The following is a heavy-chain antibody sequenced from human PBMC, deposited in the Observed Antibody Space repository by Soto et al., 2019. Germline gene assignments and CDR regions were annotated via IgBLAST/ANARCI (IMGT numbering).Heavy chain of an antibody. CDR3: ARSLTISYAMDV. Sequence: QAQLVQSGAEVRKPRASVKVSCMASGYLLTGYYMHWMRQAPGQGLEWMGWINPNNGGTNYAQKFQGRVTMARDTSINTVYMEVSSLTSDDTAVYFCARSLTISYAMDVW. CDR1: GYLLTGYY. J-gene: IGHJ6*01. D-gene: IGHD3-3*01. CDR2: INPNNGGT. V-gene: IGHV1-2*02.